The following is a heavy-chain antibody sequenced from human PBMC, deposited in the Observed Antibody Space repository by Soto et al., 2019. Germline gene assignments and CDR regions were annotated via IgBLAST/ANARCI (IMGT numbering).Heavy chain of an antibody. CDR2: IIPILGIA. J-gene: IGHJ6*03. CDR3: ARGGYCSSTSCFNYYYSYYRDV. Sequence: GASVKVSSKASGGTFSSYTIRWVRQAPGQRLEWMGRIIPILGIANYAQKFQGRVTITADKSTSTAYMELSSLRSEDTAVYYCARGGYCSSTSCFNYYYSYYRDVWGNGTTVTVSS. V-gene: IGHV1-69*02. D-gene: IGHD2-2*01. CDR1: GGTFSSYT.